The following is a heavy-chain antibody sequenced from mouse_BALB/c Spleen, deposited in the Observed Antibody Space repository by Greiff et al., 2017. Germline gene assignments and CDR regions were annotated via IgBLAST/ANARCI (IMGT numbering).Heavy chain of an antibody. CDR1: GFTFSSYG. Sequence: DVKLVESGGDLVKPGGSLKLSCAASGFTFSSYGMSWVRQTPDKRLEWVATISSGGSYTYYPDSVKGRFTISRDNAKNTLYLQMSSLKSEDTAMYYCARLIYGSSPHYYAMDYWGQGTSVSVSS. V-gene: IGHV5-6*02. CDR3: ARLIYGSSPHYYAMDY. D-gene: IGHD1-1*01. CDR2: ISSGGSYT. J-gene: IGHJ4*01.